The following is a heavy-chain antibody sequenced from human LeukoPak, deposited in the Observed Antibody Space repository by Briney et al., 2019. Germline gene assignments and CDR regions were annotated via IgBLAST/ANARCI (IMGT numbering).Heavy chain of an antibody. Sequence: EPGGSLRLSCAASGVTLSDHHMDWVRQAPGKGLEWVGRTRDKTRGYTTEYAASVKGRFTISRDDSQTSLYLQMNSLKTEDTAVYVCARDGGEGDNSAFDIWGQGTVVTVSS. CDR1: GVTLSDHH. V-gene: IGHV3-72*01. J-gene: IGHJ3*02. CDR3: ARDGGEGDNSAFDI. CDR2: TRDKTRGYTT. D-gene: IGHD3-16*01.